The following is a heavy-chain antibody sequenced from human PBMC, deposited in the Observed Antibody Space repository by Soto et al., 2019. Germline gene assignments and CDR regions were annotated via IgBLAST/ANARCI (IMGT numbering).Heavy chain of an antibody. J-gene: IGHJ2*01. D-gene: IGHD3-9*01. CDR2: INDRGSI. CDR1: GGSFSGCY. V-gene: IGHV4-34*01. CDR3: ARESHDILTGPPWVWYFDL. Sequence: QVQLQQWGAGPLRPLETLSLTCGVSGGSFSGCYWAWICQSLGKGLEWIGEINDRGSINYNPSLKSRVSISVDTSKNHYSLNLRSVTAADTAVYYCARESHDILTGPPWVWYFDLWGRGTLVTVSS.